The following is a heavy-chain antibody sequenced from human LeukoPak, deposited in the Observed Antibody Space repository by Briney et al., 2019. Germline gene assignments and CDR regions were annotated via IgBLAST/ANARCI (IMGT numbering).Heavy chain of an antibody. CDR1: GYSFTTYW. V-gene: IGHV1-3*04. CDR2: INTGKGNT. D-gene: IGHD2-15*01. Sequence: GESLQISCQGSGYSFTTYWIGWVRQAPGERLEWMGWINTGKGNTKYSQKFQGRVTLTMDTSASTAYMELSSLRSEDTAVYYCARDHVVGLAPFDPWGQGTLVTVSS. CDR3: ARDHVVGLAPFDP. J-gene: IGHJ5*02.